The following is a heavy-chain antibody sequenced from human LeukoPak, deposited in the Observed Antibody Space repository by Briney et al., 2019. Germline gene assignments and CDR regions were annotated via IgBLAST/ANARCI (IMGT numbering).Heavy chain of an antibody. D-gene: IGHD2-21*02. CDR1: GFTFSNYN. CDR2: ITSTSSYM. V-gene: IGHV3-21*06. Sequence: AGSLRLSCAASGFTFSNYNMNWVPQAPGKGLEWVSSITSTSSYMYYADSVKGRFTISRDNAKHSLYLPITSLSAQDTAAHYCARACDGACYLDHWGPATLVTVSS. CDR3: ARACDGACYLDH. J-gene: IGHJ1*01.